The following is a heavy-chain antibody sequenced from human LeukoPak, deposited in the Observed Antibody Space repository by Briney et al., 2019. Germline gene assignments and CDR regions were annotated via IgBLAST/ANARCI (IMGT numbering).Heavy chain of an antibody. CDR2: IKQDGSEE. D-gene: IGHD3-3*01. CDR3: ARLREIPVFGVVTKSTSYFDY. V-gene: IGHV3-7*01. Sequence: GGSLRLSCAASGFTFSSYWMSWVRQAPGKWLEWVANIKQDGSEEYYVDSVKGRFTISRDNAKNSLYLQMNSLRAEDTAVYYCARLREIPVFGVVTKSTSYFDYWGQGTLVTVSS. J-gene: IGHJ4*02. CDR1: GFTFSSYW.